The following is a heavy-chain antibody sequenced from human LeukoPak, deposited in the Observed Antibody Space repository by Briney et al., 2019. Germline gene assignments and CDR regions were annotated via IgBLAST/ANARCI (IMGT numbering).Heavy chain of an antibody. Sequence: GGSLRLSCAASGFTFSSYGMSWVRQAPGKGLEWVSAIGGRDGSTYYADSVKGRFTISRDNCKNTLYVQMNSLRAEDTAVYYCARDTQDGDYSYYFDYWGQGTLVTVSS. CDR1: GFTFSSYG. J-gene: IGHJ4*02. V-gene: IGHV3-23*01. CDR3: ARDTQDGDYSYYFDY. CDR2: IGGRDGST. D-gene: IGHD4-17*01.